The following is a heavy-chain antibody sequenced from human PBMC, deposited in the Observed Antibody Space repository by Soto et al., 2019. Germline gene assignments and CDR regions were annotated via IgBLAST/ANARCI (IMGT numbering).Heavy chain of an antibody. Sequence: SLRLSCAASGFTFDDYAMHWVRQPPGKGLEWVSSISWNSGHIGYTDSVKGRFTISRDNAKNSLYLQMNSLRSEDTALYYCAKGRGDSGYYSLFDYWGQGTLVTVPQ. D-gene: IGHD3-22*01. CDR1: GFTFDDYA. CDR2: ISWNSGHI. J-gene: IGHJ4*02. CDR3: AKGRGDSGYYSLFDY. V-gene: IGHV3-9*01.